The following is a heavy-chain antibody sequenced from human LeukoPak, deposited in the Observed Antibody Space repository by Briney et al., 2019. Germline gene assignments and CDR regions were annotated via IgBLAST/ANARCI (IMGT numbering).Heavy chain of an antibody. CDR2: MNPNSGNT. CDR3: ARGVDIVATTDY. J-gene: IGHJ4*02. V-gene: IGHV1-8*01. D-gene: IGHD5-12*01. CDR1: GYTFTSYD. Sequence: GASVKVSCKASGYTFTSYDINWVRQATGQWLEWMGWMNPNSGNTGYAQKFQGRVTMTRNTSISTAYMELSSLRSEDTAVYYCARGVDIVATTDYWGQGTLVTVSS.